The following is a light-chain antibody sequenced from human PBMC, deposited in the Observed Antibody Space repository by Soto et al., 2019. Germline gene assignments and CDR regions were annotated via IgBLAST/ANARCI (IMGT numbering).Light chain of an antibody. CDR1: QTISSW. CDR3: PHYGSYSEA. V-gene: IGKV1-5*03. CDR2: KAS. J-gene: IGKJ1*01. Sequence: DIQMTQSPSTLSGSVGDRVTITCRASQTISSWLAWYQQKPGKAPKLLIYKASTLKSGAPSRFSGSGSGTEFTRTISSLQPDEFASYYCPHYGSYSEAFGQGTKVEL.